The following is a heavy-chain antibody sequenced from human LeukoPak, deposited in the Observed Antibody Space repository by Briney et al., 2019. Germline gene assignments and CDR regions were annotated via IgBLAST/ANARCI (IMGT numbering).Heavy chain of an antibody. D-gene: IGHD2-21*02. V-gene: IGHV5-51*01. J-gene: IGHJ4*02. Sequence: GESLKISCKASGYSFSMYWIAWVRQMPGKGLEWMGITYPGDSDTRYSPSFQGQVSISVDKSITTAYLQWSSLKASDTAVYYCARQDGTAKYFFDNWGQGTLVTVSS. CDR1: GYSFSMYW. CDR2: TYPGDSDT. CDR3: ARQDGTAKYFFDN.